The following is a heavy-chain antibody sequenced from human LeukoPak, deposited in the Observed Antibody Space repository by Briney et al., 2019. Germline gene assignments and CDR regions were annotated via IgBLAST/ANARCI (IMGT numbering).Heavy chain of an antibody. J-gene: IGHJ2*01. V-gene: IGHV3-21*01. CDR2: ISSSSSYI. CDR3: AMGLREVWYFDL. Sequence: GSLRLSCAASGFTFSSYSMNWVRQAPGKGLEWVSSISSSSSYIYYADSVKGRFTISRDNAKNSLYLQMNSLRAEDTAVYYCAMGLREVWYFDLWGRGTLVTVSS. CDR1: GFTFSSYS.